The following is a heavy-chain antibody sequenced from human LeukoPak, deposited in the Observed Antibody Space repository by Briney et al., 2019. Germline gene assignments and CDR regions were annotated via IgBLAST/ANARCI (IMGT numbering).Heavy chain of an antibody. CDR1: GFTFSSYW. Sequence: PGGSLRLSCAASGFTFSSYWMNWARQAPGKGLEWVASINHNGNVNYYVDSVKGRFTISRDNSKNTLYLQMNSLRAEDTAVYYCAKVVSVVAAIKVFDYWGQGTLVTVSS. D-gene: IGHD2-15*01. J-gene: IGHJ4*02. CDR2: INHNGNVN. CDR3: AKVVSVVAAIKVFDY. V-gene: IGHV3-7*03.